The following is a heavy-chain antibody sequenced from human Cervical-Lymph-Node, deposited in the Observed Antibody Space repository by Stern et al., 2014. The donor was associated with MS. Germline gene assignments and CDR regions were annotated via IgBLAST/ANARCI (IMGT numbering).Heavy chain of an antibody. CDR2: FNAGNGNT. D-gene: IGHD3-3*01. CDR3: ASPERFLEWLPNYGMDV. V-gene: IGHV1-3*01. CDR1: GYTFTSYA. Sequence: QVQLVQSGAEVKKPGASVKVSCKASGYTFTSYAMHWVRQAPGQRLEWMGWFNAGNGNTKYSQKFQGRVTITRDTSASTAYMELSSLRSEDTAVYYCASPERFLEWLPNYGMDVWGQGTTVTVSS. J-gene: IGHJ6*02.